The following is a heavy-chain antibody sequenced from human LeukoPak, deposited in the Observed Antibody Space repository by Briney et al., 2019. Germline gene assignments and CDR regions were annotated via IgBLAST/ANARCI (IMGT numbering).Heavy chain of an antibody. CDR2: IYYSGNT. CDR1: GGSISSSSYF. Sequence: PSETLSLTCTVSGGSISSSSYFWGWIRQPPGKGLEWIGSIYYSGNTYYNPSLKSRVTISVDTSKNQFSLKLSSVTAADTAVYYCASSPPGYCSSISCSEYNWFDPWGQGTLVTVSS. D-gene: IGHD2-2*01. CDR3: ASSPPGYCSSISCSEYNWFDP. J-gene: IGHJ5*02. V-gene: IGHV4-39*01.